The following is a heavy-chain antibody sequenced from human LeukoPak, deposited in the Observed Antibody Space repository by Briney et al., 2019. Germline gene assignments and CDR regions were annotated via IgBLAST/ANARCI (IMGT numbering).Heavy chain of an antibody. CDR1: GGSISSYY. CDR2: IYYSGST. D-gene: IGHD3-10*01. V-gene: IGHV4-59*01. J-gene: IGHJ5*02. Sequence: SETLSLTCTVSGGSISSYYWSWIRQPPGKGLEWIGYIYYSGSTNYNPSLKSRVTISVDTSKNQFSLKLSSVTAADTAVYYCARANMVRGVGSFIDRNWFDPWGQGTLVTVSS. CDR3: ARANMVRGVGSFIDRNWFDP.